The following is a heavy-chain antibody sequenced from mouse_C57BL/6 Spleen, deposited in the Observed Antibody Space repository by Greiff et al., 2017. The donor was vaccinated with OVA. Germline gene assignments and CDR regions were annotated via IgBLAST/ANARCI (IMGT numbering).Heavy chain of an antibody. CDR2: IDPSDSYT. D-gene: IGHD1-1*01. CDR3: ARSGYYYDAMDY. V-gene: IGHV1-50*01. CDR1: GYTFTSYW. Sequence: QVHVKQSGAELVKPGASVKLSCKASGYTFTSYWMQWVKQRPGQGLEWIGEIDPSDSYTNYNQKFKGKATLTVDTSSSTAYMQLSSLTSEDSAVYYCARSGYYYDAMDYWGQGTSVTVSS. J-gene: IGHJ4*01.